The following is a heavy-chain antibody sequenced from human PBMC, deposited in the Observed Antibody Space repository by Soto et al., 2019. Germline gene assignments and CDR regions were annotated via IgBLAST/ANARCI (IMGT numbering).Heavy chain of an antibody. D-gene: IGHD3-3*01. V-gene: IGHV3-21*01. CDR1: GFTFSSYS. Sequence: GSLRLSCAASGFTFSSYSMNWVSQAPGKGLEWVSSISSSSRYIYYADSVKGRFTISRDNAKNSLYLQMNSLRAEDTAVYYCARNYDFWRGGFDPWGQGTLVTVSS. J-gene: IGHJ5*02. CDR3: ARNYDFWRGGFDP. CDR2: ISSSSRYI.